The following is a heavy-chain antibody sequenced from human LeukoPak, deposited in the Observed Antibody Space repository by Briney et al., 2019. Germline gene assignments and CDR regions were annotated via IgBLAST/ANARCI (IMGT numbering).Heavy chain of an antibody. CDR1: GGSISSGDYY. CDR2: IYYSGST. J-gene: IGHJ3*02. Sequence: PSQTLSLTCTVSGGSISSGDYYWSWIRQPPGKGLEWIGYIYYSGSTYYNPSLKSRVTISVDTSKNQFSLKLSSVTAADTAVYYCARDLINYDILTGYATTDPSDAFDIWGQGTMVTVSS. D-gene: IGHD3-9*01. V-gene: IGHV4-31*03. CDR3: ARDLINYDILTGYATTDPSDAFDI.